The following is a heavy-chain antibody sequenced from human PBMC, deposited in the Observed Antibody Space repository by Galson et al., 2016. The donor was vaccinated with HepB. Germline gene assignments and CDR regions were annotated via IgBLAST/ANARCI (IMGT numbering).Heavy chain of an antibody. CDR1: GYSFTSYY. CDR2: IIPIIGTT. V-gene: IGHV1-69*08. CDR3: AASTFGYNYISGYYYYYMDV. Sequence: SVKVSCKASGYSFTSYYVHWVRQAPGQGLEWMGRIIPIIGTTDYAQKFQGRVTITADKSTSTAYMELSSLRSEDTAVYYCAASTFGYNYISGYYYYYMDVWGKGTTVTVSS. D-gene: IGHD5-18*01. J-gene: IGHJ6*03.